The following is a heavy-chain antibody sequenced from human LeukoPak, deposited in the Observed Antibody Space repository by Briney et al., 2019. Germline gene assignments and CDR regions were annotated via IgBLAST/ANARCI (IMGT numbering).Heavy chain of an antibody. CDR3: ARGAAAGIIYYYMDV. CDR2: ISSSGSTI. J-gene: IGHJ6*03. D-gene: IGHD6-13*01. Sequence: GGSLRLSCAASGFTFSDYYMSWIRQAPGKGLEWVSYISSSGSTIYYADSVEGRFTISRDNAKNSLYLQMNSLRAEDTAVYYCARGAAAGIIYYYMDVWGKGTTVTVSS. CDR1: GFTFSDYY. V-gene: IGHV3-11*01.